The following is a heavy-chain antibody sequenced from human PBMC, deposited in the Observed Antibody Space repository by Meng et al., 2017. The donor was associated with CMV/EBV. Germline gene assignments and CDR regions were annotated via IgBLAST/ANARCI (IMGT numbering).Heavy chain of an antibody. CDR2: ISSSSSTI. CDR1: GFTFSSYS. CDR3: ARGKKSYDCWREDYYYGMDV. V-gene: IGHV3-48*04. J-gene: IGHJ6*02. D-gene: IGHD3-3*01. Sequence: GESLKISCAASGFTFSSYSMNWVRQAPGKGLEWVSYISSSSSTIYYADSVKGRFNISRDNAKNSLYLQMNSLRAEDTAVYCCARGKKSYDCWREDYYYGMDVWGQGTTVTVSS.